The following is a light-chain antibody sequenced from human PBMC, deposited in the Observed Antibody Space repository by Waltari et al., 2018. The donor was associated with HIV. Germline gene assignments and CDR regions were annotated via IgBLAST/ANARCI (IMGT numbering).Light chain of an antibody. V-gene: IGLV2-23*02. CDR2: EVD. CDR3: CSYASSGTFVV. CDR1: TTAVISSNL. Sequence: QSPLTQPAPVSGSPGQPIPISCTGLTTAVISSNLVSWYQHHPGKAPKLMIFEVDKRPSGVSNRFSGSKSGNTASLTISWLQAEDEADYYCCSYASSGTFVVFGGGTNLTVL. J-gene: IGLJ2*01.